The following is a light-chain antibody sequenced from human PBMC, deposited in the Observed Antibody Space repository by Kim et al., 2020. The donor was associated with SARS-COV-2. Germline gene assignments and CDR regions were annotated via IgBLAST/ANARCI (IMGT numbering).Light chain of an antibody. J-gene: IGLJ3*02. CDR3: CSYAGTYTWV. V-gene: IGLV2-11*01. CDR2: DVT. Sequence: GQSVTLSCTGTSSVIGYYDSVSLYQQHPVKAPKLMIYDVTKRPSGVPDRFSGSKSGNTASLTISGLQAEDEADYYCCSYAGTYTWVFGGGTQLTVL. CDR1: SSVIGYYDS.